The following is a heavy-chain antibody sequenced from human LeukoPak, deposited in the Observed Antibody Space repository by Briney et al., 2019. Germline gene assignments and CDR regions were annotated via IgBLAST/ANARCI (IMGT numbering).Heavy chain of an antibody. CDR2: IYSGGST. V-gene: IGHV3-53*04. Sequence: GGSLRLSCAASGFTFSSYSMNWVRQAPGKGLEWVSVIYSGGSTYSADSVKGRFTISRHNSKNTLYLQMNSLRAEDTAVYYCAMSSSAYYFDYWGQGTLVTVSS. J-gene: IGHJ4*02. CDR3: AMSSSAYYFDY. D-gene: IGHD6-6*01. CDR1: GFTFSSYS.